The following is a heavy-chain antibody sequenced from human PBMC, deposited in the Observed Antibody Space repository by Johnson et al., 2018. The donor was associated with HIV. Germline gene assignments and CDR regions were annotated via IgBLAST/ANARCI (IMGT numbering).Heavy chain of an antibody. Sequence: QVQLLESGGGVVQPGGSLRLSCAASGFTFSSYGMHWVRQAPGKGLEWVAFIRYDGSNKYYADSVKGRFTISRDNSKNTLYLQMNSLRAEDTAVYYCAARGSGSYYVLLGAFDIWGQGTMVTVSS. V-gene: IGHV3-30*02. J-gene: IGHJ3*02. CDR2: IRYDGSNK. D-gene: IGHD1-26*01. CDR1: GFTFSSYG. CDR3: AARGSGSYYVLLGAFDI.